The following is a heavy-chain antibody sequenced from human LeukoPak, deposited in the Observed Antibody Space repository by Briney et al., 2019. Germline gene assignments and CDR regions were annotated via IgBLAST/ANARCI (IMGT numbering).Heavy chain of an antibody. V-gene: IGHV3-9*01. Sequence: GGSLRLSCAASGFTFDDYAMHWVRQAPGKGLEWVSGISWNSGSIGYADSVKGRFTISRDNAKNSLYLQMNSLRAEDTALYYCAKPKIAAVGYFDYWGQGTLVTVSS. J-gene: IGHJ4*02. CDR1: GFTFDDYA. CDR2: ISWNSGSI. CDR3: AKPKIAAVGYFDY. D-gene: IGHD6-13*01.